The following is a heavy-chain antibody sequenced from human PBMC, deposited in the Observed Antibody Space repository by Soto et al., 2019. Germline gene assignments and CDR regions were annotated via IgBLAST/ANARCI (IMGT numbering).Heavy chain of an antibody. Sequence: QVQLVQSGAEVKKPGSSVKVSCKASGGTFSSYAISWVRQAPGQGLEWMGGIIPLFGTANYAQKFQGRVTITADESTSTADMELSSLRSEDTAVYYCARGRYYGSGSRTDYYYYYGMDVWGQGTTVTVSS. CDR1: GGTFSSYA. V-gene: IGHV1-69*12. J-gene: IGHJ6*02. CDR3: ARGRYYGSGSRTDYYYYYGMDV. CDR2: IIPLFGTA. D-gene: IGHD3-10*01.